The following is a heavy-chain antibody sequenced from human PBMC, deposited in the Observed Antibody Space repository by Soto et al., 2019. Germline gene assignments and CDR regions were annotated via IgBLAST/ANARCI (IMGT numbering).Heavy chain of an antibody. J-gene: IGHJ5*02. D-gene: IGHD5-18*01. CDR3: ASPVVDTAMYWWFDP. CDR2: IIPIFGTA. V-gene: IGHV1-69*06. Sequence: QVQLVQSGAEVKKPGSSVKVSCKASGGTFSSYAISWVRQAPGQGLEWMGGIIPIFGTANYAQKFQGRVTITADKSPSTAYMELSSLRSEDTAVYYCASPVVDTAMYWWFDPWGQGTLVTVSS. CDR1: GGTFSSYA.